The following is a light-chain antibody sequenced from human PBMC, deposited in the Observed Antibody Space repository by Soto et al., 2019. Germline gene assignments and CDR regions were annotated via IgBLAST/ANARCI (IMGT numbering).Light chain of an antibody. CDR2: KAS. Sequence: DIRMTQSPSTLSASVGDRVTITCRASQSINVWLAWYQQKPGKAPNLLIYKASYLQSGVPSRFSGSGSGTEFTLSISSLQPDDFGTYYCQHYHSYPWTFGQGTKMELK. CDR1: QSINVW. J-gene: IGKJ1*01. V-gene: IGKV1-5*03. CDR3: QHYHSYPWT.